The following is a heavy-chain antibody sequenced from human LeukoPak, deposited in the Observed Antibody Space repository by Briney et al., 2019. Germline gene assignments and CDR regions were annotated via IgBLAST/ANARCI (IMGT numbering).Heavy chain of an antibody. CDR2: IRYDGSNK. CDR1: GFTFSSYG. Sequence: PGRSLRLSCAASGFTFSSYGMHWVRQAPGKGLEWVAFIRYDGSNKYYADSVKGRFTISRDNSKNTLYLQMNSLRAEDTAVYYCAKDRDYDSSGYYGYYFDYWGQGTLVTVSS. J-gene: IGHJ4*02. V-gene: IGHV3-30*02. CDR3: AKDRDYDSSGYYGYYFDY. D-gene: IGHD3-22*01.